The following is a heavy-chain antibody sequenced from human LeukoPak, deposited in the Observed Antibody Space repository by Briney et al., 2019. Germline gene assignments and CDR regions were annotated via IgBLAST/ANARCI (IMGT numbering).Heavy chain of an antibody. D-gene: IGHD2-21*01. CDR2: ISAYNGNT. J-gene: IGHJ4*02. CDR1: GYTFTSYG. CDR3: ATDSYSDTAKFDF. V-gene: IGHV1-18*01. Sequence: ASVKVSCKASGYTFTSYGISWVRQAPGQGLEWMGWISAYNGNTNYAQKLQGRVTMTTDTSTSTAYMELSSLRSEDTAVYYCATDSYSDTAKFDFWGQGTLVTVSS.